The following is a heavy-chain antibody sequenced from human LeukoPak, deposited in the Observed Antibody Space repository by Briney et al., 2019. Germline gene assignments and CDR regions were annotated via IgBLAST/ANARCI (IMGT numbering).Heavy chain of an antibody. CDR1: GGSLSSYY. Sequence: PSETLSLTCTGSGGSLSSYYWSWIRQPAGKGLEWIGYSYYSGSTNYNPSLKSRVTISLDTSKNQFSLKLNSLTAADTAVYYCARGGLSSGWYGWGQGTLVTVSS. D-gene: IGHD6-19*01. CDR3: ARGGLSSGWYG. CDR2: SYYSGST. J-gene: IGHJ4*02. V-gene: IGHV4-59*01.